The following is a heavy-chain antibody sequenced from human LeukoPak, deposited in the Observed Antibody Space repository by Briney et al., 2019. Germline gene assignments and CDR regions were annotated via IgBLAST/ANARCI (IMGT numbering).Heavy chain of an antibody. J-gene: IGHJ4*02. CDR3: ARGSQLITMVRGVIPTPGNDY. CDR1: GYTFTSYG. CDR2: ISAYNGNT. Sequence: ASVKVSCKASGYTFTSYGISWVRQAPGQGLEWMGWISAYNGNTNYAQKLQGRVTMTTDTSTSTAYMELRSLRSDDTAVYYCARGSQLITMVRGVIPTPGNDYWGQGTLVTVSS. V-gene: IGHV1-18*01. D-gene: IGHD3-10*01.